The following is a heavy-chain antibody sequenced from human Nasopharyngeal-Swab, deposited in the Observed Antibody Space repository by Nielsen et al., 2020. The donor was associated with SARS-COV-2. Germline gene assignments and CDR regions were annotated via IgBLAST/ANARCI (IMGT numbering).Heavy chain of an antibody. CDR1: GFTFSSYA. J-gene: IGHJ6*02. Sequence: GGSLRLSCAASGFTFSSYAMSWVRQAPGKGLEWVSAISGSGGGTYYADSAKGRFTISRDNSKNTLYLQMNSLRAEDTAVYYCAKDSSISGSPVYYYGMDVWGQGTTVTVSS. D-gene: IGHD1-26*01. CDR2: ISGSGGGT. CDR3: AKDSSISGSPVYYYGMDV. V-gene: IGHV3-23*01.